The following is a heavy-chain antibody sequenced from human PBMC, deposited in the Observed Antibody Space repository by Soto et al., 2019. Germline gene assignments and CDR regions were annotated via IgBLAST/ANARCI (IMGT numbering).Heavy chain of an antibody. J-gene: IGHJ4*02. Sequence: SETLSRTCAVYGKSLSGYYWSWIRQPPGKALEWIGEINHSGNTNYNPSLKSRVTISVDTSKNQLFLNLTSVTAADTAMYYCARHHVRGRTIAGAAEFWGQGTLVTVSS. V-gene: IGHV4-34*01. D-gene: IGHD1-26*01. CDR3: ARHHVRGRTIAGAAEF. CDR1: GKSLSGYY. CDR2: INHSGNT.